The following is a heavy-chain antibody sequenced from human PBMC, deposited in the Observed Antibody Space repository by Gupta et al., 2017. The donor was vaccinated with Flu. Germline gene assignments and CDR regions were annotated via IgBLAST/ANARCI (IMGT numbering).Heavy chain of an antibody. CDR1: AW. CDR3: NTSINCYGSCYMEL. D-gene: IGHD2-15*01. J-gene: IGHJ6*03. CDR2: VKSKSDGETK. Sequence: AWMSWVRQIPGRGLEWVGRVKSKSDGETKDYAAHVEGRFTLSRDDSQNTVHLQMRNLKNEDAGVYFCNTSINCYGSCYMELWGKGTTVTVSS. V-gene: IGHV3-15*01.